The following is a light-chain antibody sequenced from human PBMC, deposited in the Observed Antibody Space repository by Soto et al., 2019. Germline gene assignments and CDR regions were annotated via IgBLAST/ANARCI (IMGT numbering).Light chain of an antibody. CDR3: QQYNSYKWT. CDR1: QNIRNW. Sequence: GDSVTITYRASQNIRNWLAWYQQKPGKPPNLLIYKASTLASGVPSRFSGSGSGTEFTLTISSLQPDDFATYYCQQYNSYKWTFGQGTKVDIK. CDR2: KAS. J-gene: IGKJ1*01. V-gene: IGKV1-5*03.